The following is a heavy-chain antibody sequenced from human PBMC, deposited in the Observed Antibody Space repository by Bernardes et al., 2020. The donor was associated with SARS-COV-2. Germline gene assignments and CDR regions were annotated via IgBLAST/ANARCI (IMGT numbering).Heavy chain of an antibody. CDR1: GYSLAAYY. Sequence: ASVTVSCKASGYSLAAYYMYWVRQAPGQGLEWMGWINPNSGATQYAPRFQDRVPITTDTSVSTAYLEVSRLKSDDTAVYYCAGGEVVVAATPDFLDSWGQGTLVTVSS. CDR2: INPNSGAT. V-gene: IGHV1-2*02. D-gene: IGHD2-15*01. J-gene: IGHJ4*02. CDR3: AGGEVVVAATPDFLDS.